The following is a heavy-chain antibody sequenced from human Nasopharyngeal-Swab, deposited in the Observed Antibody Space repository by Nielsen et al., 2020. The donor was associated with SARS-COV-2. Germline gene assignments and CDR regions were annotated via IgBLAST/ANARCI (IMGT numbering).Heavy chain of an antibody. CDR3: TRCGGGCYSGRDY. Sequence: GESLKISCAASGFPFSDSAIHWVRHASGKGLEWVGRVRSKGNNYATAYSASVKGRFIIFRDDPTNTAYLQMNSLKTEDTAMYYCTRCGGGCYSGRDYWGQGTLVTVSS. J-gene: IGHJ4*02. CDR1: GFPFSDSA. D-gene: IGHD2-15*01. V-gene: IGHV3-73*01. CDR2: VRSKGNNYAT.